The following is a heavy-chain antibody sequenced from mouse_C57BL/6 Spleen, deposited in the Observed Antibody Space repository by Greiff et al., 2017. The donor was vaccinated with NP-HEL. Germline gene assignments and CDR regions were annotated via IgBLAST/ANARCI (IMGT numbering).Heavy chain of an antibody. Sequence: VQLQQSGAELMKPGASVKLSCKATGYTFTGYWIEWVKQRPGHGLEWIGEILPGSGSTNYNEKFKGKATFTADTSSNTAYMQLSSLTTEDSAIYYCGRRFYYGSSYGYAMDYWGQGTSVTVSS. J-gene: IGHJ4*01. D-gene: IGHD1-1*01. CDR1: GYTFTGYW. CDR2: ILPGSGST. CDR3: GRRFYYGSSYGYAMDY. V-gene: IGHV1-9*01.